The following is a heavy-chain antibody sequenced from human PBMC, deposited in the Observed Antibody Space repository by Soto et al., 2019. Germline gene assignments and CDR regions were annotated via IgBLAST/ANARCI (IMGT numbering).Heavy chain of an antibody. J-gene: IGHJ5*02. CDR1: GYTFTNYA. D-gene: IGHD6-19*01. V-gene: IGHV1-3*01. CDR2: INAGNGNT. CDR3: ARRMYSSGWYWFDP. Sequence: ASVKVSCKASGYTFTNYAMHWVRQAPGQRLEWMGWINAGNGNTKYSQKFQGRVTITRDTSASTAYMELSSLRSEDTAVYYCARRMYSSGWYWFDPWGQGTLVTVSS.